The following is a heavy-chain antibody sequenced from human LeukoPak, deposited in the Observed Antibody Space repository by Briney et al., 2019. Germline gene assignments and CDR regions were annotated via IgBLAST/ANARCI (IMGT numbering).Heavy chain of an antibody. CDR1: GGSFSGYY. J-gene: IGHJ4*02. CDR2: INHSGST. D-gene: IGHD6-13*01. CDR3: ARDRRAAAGRGGFDY. V-gene: IGHV4-34*01. Sequence: SETLSLTCAVYGGSFSGYYWSWIRQPPGKGLEWIGEINHSGSTNYNPSLKSRVTISVDTSKNQFSLKLSSVTAADTAVYYYARDRRAAAGRGGFDYWGQGTLVTVSS.